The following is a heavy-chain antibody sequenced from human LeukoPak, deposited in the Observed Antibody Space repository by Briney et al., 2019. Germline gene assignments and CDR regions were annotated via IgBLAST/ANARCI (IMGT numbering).Heavy chain of an antibody. CDR2: IRYDGSNK. D-gene: IGHD4-17*01. Sequence: GGSLRLSCAASGFTFSSYGMHWVRQAPGKGLEWVAFIRYDGSNKYYADSVKGRFTISRDNSKNTLYLQMNSLRAEDTAVYYCAKARVDYGDYHRGGYFDYWGQGTLVTVSS. V-gene: IGHV3-30*02. CDR3: AKARVDYGDYHRGGYFDY. J-gene: IGHJ4*02. CDR1: GFTFSSYG.